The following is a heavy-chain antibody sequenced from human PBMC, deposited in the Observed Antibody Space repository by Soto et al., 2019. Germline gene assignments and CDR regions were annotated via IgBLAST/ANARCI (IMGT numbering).Heavy chain of an antibody. CDR3: ARQSTSTSWFDP. V-gene: IGHV5-51*01. CDR2: IYPGDPDT. Sequence: GRSLKISCKGSGYSFPIYWIGWVRQMPGKGLEWMGIIYPGDPDTRYSPYFEGQVTISADKSISTAYLQWSSLKASDTAMYYCARQSTSTSWFDPWGQGTLVTVSS. D-gene: IGHD2-2*01. J-gene: IGHJ5*02. CDR1: GYSFPIYW.